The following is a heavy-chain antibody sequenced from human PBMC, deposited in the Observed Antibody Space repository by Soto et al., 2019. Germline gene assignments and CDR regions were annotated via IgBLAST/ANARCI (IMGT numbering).Heavy chain of an antibody. CDR2: IYHSGST. CDR1: GGSVSSGSYY. J-gene: IGHJ6*02. V-gene: IGHV4-61*01. Sequence: PSETVSLACPVSGGSVSSGSYYWSWIRQPPGKGPEWIGEIYHSGSTNYNPSLKSRVTISVDRSKNQFSLKLSSVTAADTAVYYCAREVADSSGLNYYYGMDVWGQGTTVTVSS. D-gene: IGHD3-22*01. CDR3: AREVADSSGLNYYYGMDV.